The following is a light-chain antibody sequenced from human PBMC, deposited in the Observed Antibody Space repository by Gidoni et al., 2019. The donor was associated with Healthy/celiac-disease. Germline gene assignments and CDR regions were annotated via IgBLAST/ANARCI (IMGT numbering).Light chain of an antibody. CDR3: MQALQTPRT. CDR2: LAS. Sequence: DIVMTQSPPSLPVTPGEPASISCRSSQSLLHSNGYNYLDWYLQKPGQSPQLLIYLASYRASGVPDRFSGSGSGTDFTLKISRVEAEDVGVYYCMQALQTPRTFGGGTKVEIK. CDR1: QSLLHSNGYNY. J-gene: IGKJ4*01. V-gene: IGKV2-28*01.